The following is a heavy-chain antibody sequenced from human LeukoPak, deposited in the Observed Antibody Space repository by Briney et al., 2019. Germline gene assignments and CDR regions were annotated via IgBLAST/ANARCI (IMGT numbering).Heavy chain of an antibody. J-gene: IGHJ6*03. V-gene: IGHV1-69*06. Sequence: ASVKVSCKASGGTFSSYAISWVRQAPGQGLEWMGGIIPIFGTANYAQKFQGRVTITADKSTSTAYMELSSLRSDDTAVYYCARVNRIVGATTFAYYYYYMDVRGKGTTVTISS. CDR3: ARVNRIVGATTFAYYYYYMDV. CDR1: GGTFSSYA. D-gene: IGHD1-26*01. CDR2: IIPIFGTA.